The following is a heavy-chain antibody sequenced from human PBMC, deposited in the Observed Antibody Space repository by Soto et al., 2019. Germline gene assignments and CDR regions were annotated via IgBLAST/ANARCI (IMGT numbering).Heavy chain of an antibody. J-gene: IGHJ4*02. V-gene: IGHV3-30*18. D-gene: IGHD3-10*01. CDR2: ISYDGSNK. Sequence: GGSLRLSCAASGFTFSSYGMHWVRQAPGKGLEWVAVISYDGSNKYYADSVKGRFTISRDNSKNTLYLQMNSLRAEDTAVYYCAKSRRVGGTMVLRNWGQGTLVTVSS. CDR3: AKSRRVGGTMVLRN. CDR1: GFTFSSYG.